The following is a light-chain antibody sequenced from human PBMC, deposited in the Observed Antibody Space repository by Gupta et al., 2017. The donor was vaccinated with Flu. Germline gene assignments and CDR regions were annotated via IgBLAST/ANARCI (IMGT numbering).Light chain of an antibody. CDR1: QSVSSY. CDR2: DAS. CDR3: QQRSNWPQNS. V-gene: IGKV3-11*01. Sequence: ELVLTQSPATLSLSPGERATLSCRASQSVSSYLAWYQQKPGQAPRLLIYDASNRATGIPARFSGSGSGTDCTLTISSLEPEDFAVYYCQQRSNWPQNSFGQGTKLEIK. J-gene: IGKJ2*03.